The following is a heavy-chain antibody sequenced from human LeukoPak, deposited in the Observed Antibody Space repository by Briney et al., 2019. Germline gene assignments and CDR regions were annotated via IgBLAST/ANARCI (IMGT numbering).Heavy chain of an antibody. CDR3: ASNSGYDLDYYYMDV. CDR1: GFTVSSNY. D-gene: IGHD5-12*01. V-gene: IGHV3-53*01. CDR2: IYSGGST. J-gene: IGHJ6*03. Sequence: GGSLRLSCAASGFTVSSNYMSWVRQAPGKGLEWVSVIYSGGSTYYAGSVKGRFTISRDNSKNTLYLQMNSLRAEDTAVYYCASNSGYDLDYYYMDVWGKGTTVTVSS.